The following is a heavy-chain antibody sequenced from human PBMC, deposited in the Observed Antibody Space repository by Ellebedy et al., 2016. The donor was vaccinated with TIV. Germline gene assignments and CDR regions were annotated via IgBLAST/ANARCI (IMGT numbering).Heavy chain of an antibody. D-gene: IGHD4-17*01. CDR2: INEDGTKK. V-gene: IGHV3-7*01. Sequence: GESLKISCTASGFTLSNYWMTWVRQAPGRGLEWVANINEDGTKKHFVDSVRGRFTFSRDDAGNSLFLQMNSLGAEDTAVYYCARAIYGASYLWGRGTLVTVSS. CDR3: ARAIYGASYL. J-gene: IGHJ2*01. CDR1: GFTLSNYW.